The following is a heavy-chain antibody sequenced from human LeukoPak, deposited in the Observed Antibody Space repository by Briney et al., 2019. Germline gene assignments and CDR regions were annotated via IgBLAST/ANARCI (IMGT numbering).Heavy chain of an antibody. Sequence: ASVKVSCKASGYTFSTYGISWVRQAPGQGLEWMGWISTFNGNTNYAQKLQGRVTMTTDTSTSTAYMELRSLRSNDTAVYYCARGIYFDYWGQGTLVTVSS. CDR3: ARGIYFDY. V-gene: IGHV1-18*01. CDR2: ISTFNGNT. J-gene: IGHJ4*02. CDR1: GYTFSTYG.